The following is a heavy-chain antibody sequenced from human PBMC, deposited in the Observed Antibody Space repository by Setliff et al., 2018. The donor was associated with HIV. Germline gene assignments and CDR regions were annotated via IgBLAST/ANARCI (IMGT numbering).Heavy chain of an antibody. CDR2: VYTSGSI. D-gene: IGHD3-22*01. CDR1: GGSIGSGSYY. V-gene: IGHV4-61*09. J-gene: IGHJ3*01. CDR3: ARGSYYDSSNYHHRRAFDL. Sequence: PSETLSLTCTVSGGSIGSGSYYWNWIRQPAGKGPEWIGHVYTSGSINYNPSLKSRVALSVDTTKNQLSLRVYSVIAADTAVYYCARGSYYDSSNYHHRRAFDLWGQGTMVTISS.